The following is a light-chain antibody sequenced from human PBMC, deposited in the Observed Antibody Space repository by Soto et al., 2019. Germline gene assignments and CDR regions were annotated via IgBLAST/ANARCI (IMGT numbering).Light chain of an antibody. CDR3: QQYSNWPPIT. Sequence: EIVMTQSPATLSVSPGERATLSCRASQSISYNLAWYQQKPGQAPRVLIYSASTRATGIPARFSGSGSGTEFTLTISSLRSEDFAVYYCQQYSNWPPITFGQGTRLEIK. V-gene: IGKV3-15*01. CDR1: QSISYN. CDR2: SAS. J-gene: IGKJ5*01.